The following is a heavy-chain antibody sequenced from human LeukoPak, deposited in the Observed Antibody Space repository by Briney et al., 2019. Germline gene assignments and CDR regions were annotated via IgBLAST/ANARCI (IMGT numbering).Heavy chain of an antibody. CDR2: INHSGST. CDR3: ARTVAGEIYYYYYYGMDD. V-gene: IGHV4-34*01. Sequence: SETLSLTCAVYGGSFSGYYWSWISQPPGKGLEWIGEINHSGSTNYNPSLKSRVTISVDTSKNQFSLKLSSVTAADTAVYYCARTVAGEIYYYYYYGMDDWGQGTTVTVSS. J-gene: IGHJ6*02. CDR1: GGSFSGYY. D-gene: IGHD6-19*01.